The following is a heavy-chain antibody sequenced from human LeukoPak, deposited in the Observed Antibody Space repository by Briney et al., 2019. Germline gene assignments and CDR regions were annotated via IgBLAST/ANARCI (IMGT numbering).Heavy chain of an antibody. CDR2: INHSGST. Sequence: SETLSLTCAVYGGSFSGYYWSWIRQPPGKGLEWMGEINHSGSTNYNPSLKSRVTISVDTSKNQFSLRLSSVTAADTAVYYCARVLEGSSGQHWYFDLWGRGTLVTVSS. CDR1: GGSFSGYY. V-gene: IGHV4-34*01. D-gene: IGHD6-19*01. J-gene: IGHJ2*01. CDR3: ARVLEGSSGQHWYFDL.